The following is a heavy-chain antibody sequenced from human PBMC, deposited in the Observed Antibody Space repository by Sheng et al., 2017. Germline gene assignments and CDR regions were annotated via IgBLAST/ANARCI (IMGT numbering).Heavy chain of an antibody. V-gene: IGHV4-38-2*02. CDR3: ARTLSGDQGAYDI. J-gene: IGHJ3*02. Sequence: QVQLQESGPGLVKPSETLSLTCTVSGYSITSNYYWAWIRQPPGKGLEWIGSIYHSGTTYYNPSLKSRVTISVDTSKNQFSLKLNSVTAADTAVYYCARTLSGDQGAYDIWGQGTMVTVSS. CDR2: IYHSGTT. D-gene: IGHD7-27*01. CDR1: GYSITSNYY.